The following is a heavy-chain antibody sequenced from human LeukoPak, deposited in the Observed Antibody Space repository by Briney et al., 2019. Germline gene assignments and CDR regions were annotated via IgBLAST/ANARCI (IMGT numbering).Heavy chain of an antibody. CDR2: ISGSGGST. V-gene: IGHV3-23*01. J-gene: IGHJ4*02. D-gene: IGHD3-10*01. Sequence: GGSLRLSCAASGFTFSSNAMSWVRQAPGKGLEWVSGISGSGGSTYYADSVKGRFTISRDNSKNTLYLQMNSLRAEDTAVYYCAKDFRSGYFGEYSNWGQGTLVTVSS. CDR1: GFTFSSNA. CDR3: AKDFRSGYFGEYSN.